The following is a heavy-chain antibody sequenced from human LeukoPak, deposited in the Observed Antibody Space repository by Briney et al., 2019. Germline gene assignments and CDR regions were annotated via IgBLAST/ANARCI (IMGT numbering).Heavy chain of an antibody. CDR1: GYTFTSYG. CDR3: AKANYDFWSGRDFDY. CDR2: ISAYNGNT. V-gene: IGHV1-18*01. D-gene: IGHD3-3*01. Sequence: ASVKVSCKASGYTFTSYGISWVRQAPGQGLEWMGWISAYNGNTNYAQKLQGRVTMTTDTSTSTAYMELRSLRSEDTAVYYCAKANYDFWSGRDFDYWGQGTLVTVSS. J-gene: IGHJ4*02.